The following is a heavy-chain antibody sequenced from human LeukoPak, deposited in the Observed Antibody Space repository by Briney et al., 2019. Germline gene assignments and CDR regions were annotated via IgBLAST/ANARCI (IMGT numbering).Heavy chain of an antibody. Sequence: GGSLRLSRVASGFTFSTYWMSWVRQAPGKGLEWVANLKQDGSVKHYVDSVKGRFTISRNNAKNSLYLQMTNLRAEDTAVYYCATSADSPGKSWGQGTLITVSS. D-gene: IGHD4-11*01. CDR2: LKQDGSVK. J-gene: IGHJ4*02. CDR3: ATSADSPGKS. CDR1: GFTFSTYW. V-gene: IGHV3-7*01.